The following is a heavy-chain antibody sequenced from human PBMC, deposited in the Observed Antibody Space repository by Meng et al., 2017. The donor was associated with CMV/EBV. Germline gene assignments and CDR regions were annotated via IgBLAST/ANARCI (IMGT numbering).Heavy chain of an antibody. CDR1: GGSISSYY. Sequence: SETLSLTCTVSGGSISSYYWSWIRQPPGKGLEWIGSIYYSGSTYYNPSLKSRVTISVDTSKNQFSLKLSSVTAADTAVYYCARLGDGYNSGYFDYWGQGTLVTVSS. CDR3: ARLGDGYNSGYFDY. V-gene: IGHV4-59*05. D-gene: IGHD5-24*01. CDR2: IYYSGST. J-gene: IGHJ4*02.